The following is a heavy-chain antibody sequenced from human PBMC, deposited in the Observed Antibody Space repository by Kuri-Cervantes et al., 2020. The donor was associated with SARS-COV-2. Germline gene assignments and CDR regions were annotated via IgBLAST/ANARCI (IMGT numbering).Heavy chain of an antibody. D-gene: IGHD3/OR15-3a*01. J-gene: IGHJ6*02. CDR2: ISWDGGST. V-gene: IGHV3-43*01. CDR3: ARLEVGLRGGYGMDV. Sequence: LSLTCAASGFTLDDYTMHWVRQAPGKGLEWVSLISWDGGSTYYADSVRGRFTISRDNSKNTLYLQMNSLRAEDTAVYYCARLEVGLRGGYGMDVWGQGTTVTVSS. CDR1: GFTLDDYT.